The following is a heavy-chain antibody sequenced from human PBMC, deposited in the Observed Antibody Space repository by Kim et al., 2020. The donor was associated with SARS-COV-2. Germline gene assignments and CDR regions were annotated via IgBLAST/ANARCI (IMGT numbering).Heavy chain of an antibody. D-gene: IGHD3-10*01. CDR1: GFTFSNYG. CDR3: AKRRGYDGSGYMDV. CDR2: ISNDGSDT. V-gene: IGHV3-23*01. J-gene: IGHJ6*02. Sequence: GGSLRLSCAASGFTFSNYGMNWVRQAPGKGLEWVAAISNDGSDTFDADSVKGRFTISRDNSRNTLYLQMNSLRAEDTAVYYCAKRRGYDGSGYMDVWGQGTTVIVSS.